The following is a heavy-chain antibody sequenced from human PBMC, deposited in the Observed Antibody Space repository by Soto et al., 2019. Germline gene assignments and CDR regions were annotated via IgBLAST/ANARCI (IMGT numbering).Heavy chain of an antibody. CDR2: INHSGST. Sequence: PSETLSLTCAVYGGSFSGYYWSWIRQPPGKGLEWIGEINHSGSTNYNPSLKSRVTISVDTSKNQFSLKLSSVTAADTAVYYCARASRITGTTQKNFDYWGQGTLVTVSS. D-gene: IGHD1-7*01. J-gene: IGHJ4*02. CDR1: GGSFSGYY. V-gene: IGHV4-34*01. CDR3: ARASRITGTTQKNFDY.